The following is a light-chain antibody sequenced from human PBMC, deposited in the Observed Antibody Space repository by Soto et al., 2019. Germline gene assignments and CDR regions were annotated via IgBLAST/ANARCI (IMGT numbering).Light chain of an antibody. CDR3: QQYKNWPPVT. V-gene: IGKV3-15*01. J-gene: IGKJ4*01. Sequence: ETVMTQSPATLSVSLGERATLSCRASPSVNSNLAWYQQKPGQAPRLLIYGASIRATGVPARFSGSGSGTDFTLTISSLQPEDFAVYFCQQYKNWPPVTFGGGTKVEIK. CDR1: PSVNSN. CDR2: GAS.